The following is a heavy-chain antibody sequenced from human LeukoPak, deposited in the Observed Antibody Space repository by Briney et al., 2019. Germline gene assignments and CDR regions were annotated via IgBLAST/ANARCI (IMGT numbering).Heavy chain of an antibody. D-gene: IGHD6-13*01. CDR3: AKGAAAGKVDWFEP. Sequence: GGSLRLSCEASGLSFTNYAMMWVRQAPGKGLQWISTLTGYGGAYYADSGEGRFIISRDISKNTMFLQTYSLRAEDTAVYYCAKGAAAGKVDWFEPWGQGTLVTVSS. J-gene: IGHJ5*02. CDR2: LTGYGGA. V-gene: IGHV3-23*01. CDR1: GLSFTNYA.